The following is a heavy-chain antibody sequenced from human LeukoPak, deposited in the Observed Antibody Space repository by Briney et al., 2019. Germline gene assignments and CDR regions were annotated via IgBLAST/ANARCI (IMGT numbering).Heavy chain of an antibody. CDR3: ARVFGSYFDF. D-gene: IGHD1-26*01. Sequence: GGSLRLSCAASGFIFSGYEMNWVRQAPGKGLEWLSYISSGGRSIYYADSVKGRFTISRDNAKNLLYLHANSLRAEDTAVYYCARVFGSYFDFWGQGTLVTVSS. CDR2: ISSGGRSI. V-gene: IGHV3-48*03. J-gene: IGHJ4*02. CDR1: GFIFSGYE.